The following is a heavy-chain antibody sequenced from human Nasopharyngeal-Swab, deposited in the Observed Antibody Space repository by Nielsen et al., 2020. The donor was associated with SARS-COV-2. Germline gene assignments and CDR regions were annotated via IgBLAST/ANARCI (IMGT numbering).Heavy chain of an antibody. D-gene: IGHD6-19*01. Sequence: GGSLRLSCAASGFTFSSYSMNWVRQAPGKGLEWVSYISSSSSTIYYADSVKGRFTISRDNAKNSLYLQMNSLRAEDTAVYYCARDHGGGTIAEALGPFHYYYYMDVWGKGTTVTVSS. V-gene: IGHV3-48*01. CDR2: ISSSSSTI. CDR1: GFTFSSYS. CDR3: ARDHGGGTIAEALGPFHYYYYMDV. J-gene: IGHJ6*03.